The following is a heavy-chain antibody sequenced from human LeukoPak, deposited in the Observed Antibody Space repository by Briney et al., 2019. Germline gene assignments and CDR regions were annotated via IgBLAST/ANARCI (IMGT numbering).Heavy chain of an antibody. D-gene: IGHD6-19*01. J-gene: IGHJ6*04. CDR1: GYTFTGYY. V-gene: IGHV1-2*04. Sequence: ASVKASCKASGYTFTGYYMHWVRQAPGQGLEWMGWINPNSGGTNYAQKFQGWVTMTRDTSISTAYMELSRLRSDDTAVYYCARGASSGWKTNYYGMDVWGKGTTVTVSS. CDR2: INPNSGGT. CDR3: ARGASSGWKTNYYGMDV.